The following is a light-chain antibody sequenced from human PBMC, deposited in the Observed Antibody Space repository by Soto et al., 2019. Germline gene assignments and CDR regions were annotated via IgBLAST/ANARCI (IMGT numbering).Light chain of an antibody. Sequence: IKMTQSPSSLSASVGDRVTITCRASQALSNYLAWYQQKPGKAPDLLIYSASTLQSGVPSRFSGSGSETEFSLTIRALQPEDFATYYCQQLSRYPLTFGGGTKVDI. V-gene: IGKV1-9*01. J-gene: IGKJ4*01. CDR2: SAS. CDR3: QQLSRYPLT. CDR1: QALSNY.